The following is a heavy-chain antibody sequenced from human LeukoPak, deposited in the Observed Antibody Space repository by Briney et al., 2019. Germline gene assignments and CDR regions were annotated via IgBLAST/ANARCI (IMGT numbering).Heavy chain of an antibody. Sequence: GGSLRLSCAASGFIFKKTWMTWVRQAPGKGLEWVGFIRSKAYGGTTEYAASVKGRFTISRDDSKSIAYLQMNSLKTEDTAVYYCTRGLWFGEFYYYYMDVWGKGTTVTISS. J-gene: IGHJ6*03. CDR3: TRGLWFGEFYYYYMDV. CDR2: IRSKAYGGTT. D-gene: IGHD3-10*01. V-gene: IGHV3-49*02. CDR1: GFIFKKTW.